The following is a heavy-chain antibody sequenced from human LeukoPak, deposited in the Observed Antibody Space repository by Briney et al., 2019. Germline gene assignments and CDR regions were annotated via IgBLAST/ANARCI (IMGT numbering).Heavy chain of an antibody. V-gene: IGHV3-21*01. Sequence: GGSLRLSCAASGSTFSSYSMKWVRQAPGKGLEWVSSISSSSSYIYYADSVKGRFTISRDNAKSSLYLQMNSLRAEDTAVYYCARVSGGGWVVPAAIVDYWGQGTLVTVSS. CDR1: GSTFSSYS. CDR2: ISSSSSYI. CDR3: ARVSGGGWVVPAAIVDY. J-gene: IGHJ4*02. D-gene: IGHD2-2*01.